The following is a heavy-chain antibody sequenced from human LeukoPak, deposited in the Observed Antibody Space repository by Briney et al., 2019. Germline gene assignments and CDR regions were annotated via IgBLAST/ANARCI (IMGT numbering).Heavy chain of an antibody. V-gene: IGHV1-69*13. D-gene: IGHD1-26*01. J-gene: IGHJ6*02. CDR3: ARDRIVGAPDV. CDR2: IIPIFGTA. CDR1: GYTFFSHG. Sequence: SVKVSCTASGYTFFSHGISWVRQAPGQGLEWMGGIIPIFGTANYAQKFQGRVTITADESTSTAYMELSSLRSEDTAVYYCARDRIVGAPDVWGQGTTVTVSS.